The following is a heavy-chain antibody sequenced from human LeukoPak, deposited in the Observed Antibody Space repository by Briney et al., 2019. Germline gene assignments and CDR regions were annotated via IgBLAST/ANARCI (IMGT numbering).Heavy chain of an antibody. V-gene: IGHV3-7*01. J-gene: IGHJ4*02. Sequence: GGSLRLSCAASGFTFTSYWMSWVRQAPGKGLEWVANIKDDGGEKYYVDSVKGRFTISRDNTKNLLYLQMNSLRAEDTAVYYCGRDPYYDSLDYWGQGTLVTVPS. CDR2: IKDDGGEK. D-gene: IGHD3-22*01. CDR3: GRDPYYDSLDY. CDR1: GFTFTSYW.